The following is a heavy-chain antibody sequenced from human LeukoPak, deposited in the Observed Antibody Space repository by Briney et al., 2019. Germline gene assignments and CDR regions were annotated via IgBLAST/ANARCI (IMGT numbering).Heavy chain of an antibody. CDR1: GFTFSTYG. D-gene: IGHD4-17*01. CDR3: AKALTVTTNLLLGY. J-gene: IGHJ4*02. CDR2: IRDDGNDK. Sequence: GGSLRLSCAASGFTFSTYGMHWVHLAPGKGLEWVSFIRDDGNDKYYADSVKGRFTISRDNSRNTVYLQLTSLRAEDTAVYYCAKALTVTTNLLLGYWGQGTLVTVSS. V-gene: IGHV3-30*02.